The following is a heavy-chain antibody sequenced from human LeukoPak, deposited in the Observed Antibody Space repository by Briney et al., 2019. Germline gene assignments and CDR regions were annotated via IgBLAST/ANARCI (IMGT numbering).Heavy chain of an antibody. CDR2: MNPNSGNT. CDR1: GYTFTSYD. D-gene: IGHD3-22*01. CDR3: ARQALNYYDSSGYPDY. J-gene: IGHJ4*02. Sequence: ASVKVSCKASGYTFTSYDINWVRQATGQGLEWMGWMNPNSGNTGYAQKFQGRVTITRNTSISTAYMELSSLRSDDTAVYYCARQALNYYDSSGYPDYWGQGTLVTVSS. V-gene: IGHV1-8*03.